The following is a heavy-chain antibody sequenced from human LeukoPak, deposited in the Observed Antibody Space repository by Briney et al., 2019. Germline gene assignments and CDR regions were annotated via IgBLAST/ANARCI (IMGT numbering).Heavy chain of an antibody. V-gene: IGHV3-48*04. Sequence: PGGSLRLSCAASGFTFSSYSMNWVRQAPGKGLEWVSCISSSSSTIYYADSVKGRFTISRDNAKNSLYLQMNSLRAEDTAVYYCARDGVNWSIDAFDMWGQGTMVTVSS. J-gene: IGHJ3*02. D-gene: IGHD1-1*01. CDR1: GFTFSSYS. CDR2: ISSSSSTI. CDR3: ARDGVNWSIDAFDM.